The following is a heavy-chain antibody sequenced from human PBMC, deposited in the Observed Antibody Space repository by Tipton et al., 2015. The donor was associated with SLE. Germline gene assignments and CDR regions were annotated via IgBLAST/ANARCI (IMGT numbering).Heavy chain of an antibody. CDR1: GGSFSGYY. V-gene: IGHV4-34*01. CDR3: ARGEESSGWYEGTF. CDR2: INHSGST. J-gene: IGHJ4*02. Sequence: TLSLTCAVYGGSFSGYYWSWIRQPPGKGLEWIGEINHSGSTNYNPSLKSRVTISVDTSKNQFSLKLSSVTAADTAVYYCARGEESSGWYEGTFWGQGTLVTVSS. D-gene: IGHD6-19*01.